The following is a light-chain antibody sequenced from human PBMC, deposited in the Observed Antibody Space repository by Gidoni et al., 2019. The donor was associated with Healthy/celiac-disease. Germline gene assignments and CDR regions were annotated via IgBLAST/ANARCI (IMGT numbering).Light chain of an antibody. CDR2: GKN. V-gene: IGLV3-19*01. J-gene: IGLJ3*02. CDR3: NSRDSSGNHWV. CDR1: SLRSYY. Sequence: SSELTQDPAVSVALGQTVRITCQVDSLRSYYTSWYQQKPGQAPVLVIYGKNNRPPWIPDLLSGSSSGNTASLTITGAQAEDEADYYCNSRDSSGNHWVFGGGTKLT.